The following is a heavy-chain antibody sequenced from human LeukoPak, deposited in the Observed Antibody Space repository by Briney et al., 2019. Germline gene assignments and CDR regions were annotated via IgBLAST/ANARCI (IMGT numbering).Heavy chain of an antibody. D-gene: IGHD7-27*01. Sequence: PSETLSLTCAVSGGSVSIYYWGCSRQPPGERLEQVGDIYYSGSTNYNPSLKSRVTISVDTSKNQCSLKLSSVTAADTAVYYCARTPENWGRKYYFDYWGQGTLVTVSS. J-gene: IGHJ4*02. CDR1: GGSVSIYY. CDR3: ARTPENWGRKYYFDY. V-gene: IGHV4-59*02. CDR2: IYYSGST.